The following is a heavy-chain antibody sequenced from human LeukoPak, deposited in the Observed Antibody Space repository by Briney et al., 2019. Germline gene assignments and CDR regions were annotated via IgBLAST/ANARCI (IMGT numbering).Heavy chain of an antibody. Sequence: PGGSLRLSCAATGFNFGIYAMNWVRQSPGKGLEWVSAIDGYGSSTYYADSVKGRFTISRDTSKNTLFLQMNSLRVEDTAVHYCAKDRGPYVGIDNNWFDPWGQGTLVTVSS. J-gene: IGHJ5*02. V-gene: IGHV3-23*01. CDR3: AKDRGPYVGIDNNWFDP. CDR2: IDGYGSST. CDR1: GFNFGIYA. D-gene: IGHD3-10*01.